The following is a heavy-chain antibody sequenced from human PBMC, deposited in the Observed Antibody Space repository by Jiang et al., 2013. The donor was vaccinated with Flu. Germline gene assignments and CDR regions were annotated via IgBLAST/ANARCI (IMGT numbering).Heavy chain of an antibody. CDR3: ARDSRYDFWSGYRSRDYGMDV. CDR2: INPNSGGT. CDR1: GYTFTGYY. J-gene: IGHJ6*02. Sequence: GAEVKKPGASVKVSCKASGYTFTGYYMHWVRQAPGQGLEWMGWINPNSGGTNYAQKFQGWVTMTRDTSISTAYMELSRLRSDDTAVYYCARDSRYDFWSGYRSRDYGMDVWGQGTTVTVSS. D-gene: IGHD3-3*01. V-gene: IGHV1-2*04.